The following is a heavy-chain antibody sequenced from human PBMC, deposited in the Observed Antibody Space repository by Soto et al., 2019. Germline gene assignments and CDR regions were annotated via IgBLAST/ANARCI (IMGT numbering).Heavy chain of an antibody. Sequence: QVQLVQSGAEVKKPGSSVKVSCKASGGTFSSYAISWVRQAPGQGLEWMGGSIPSFGTANCSQKVQDRGTITADEPTTKAYKELGSLRSEDTAVYYCATVRGDIVFVPPPSRRNWFDPWGQGTVVTVSS. D-gene: IGHD2-2*01. CDR2: SIPSFGTA. CDR3: ATVRGDIVFVPPPSRRNWFDP. J-gene: IGHJ5*02. CDR1: GGTFSSYA. V-gene: IGHV1-69*12.